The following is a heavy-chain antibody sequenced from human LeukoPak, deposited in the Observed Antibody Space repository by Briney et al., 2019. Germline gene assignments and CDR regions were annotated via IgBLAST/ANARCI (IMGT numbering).Heavy chain of an antibody. CDR2: IYPGDSDT. D-gene: IGHD3-22*01. J-gene: IGHJ3*02. V-gene: IGHV5-51*01. CDR1: GYSFTNYW. Sequence: GESLKISCKGSGYSFTNYWIGWVRQMPGKGLEWMGIIYPGDSDTRYSPSFQGQVTISADKSISTAYLQWSSLKASDTAMYYCARRLRYYYDSSGSYDAFDIWGQGTMVTVSS. CDR3: ARRLRYYYDSSGSYDAFDI.